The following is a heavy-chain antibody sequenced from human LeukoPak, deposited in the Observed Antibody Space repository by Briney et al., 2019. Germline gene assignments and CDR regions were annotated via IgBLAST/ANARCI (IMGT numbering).Heavy chain of an antibody. CDR2: MNPNSGNT. Sequence: ASVKVSCKASGYTFTSYDINWVRQATGQGLEWMGWMNPNSGNTGYAQKFQGRVTMTRNTSISTAYMELSSLRSEDTAVYYCANPPAGDRLVRDAFDIWGQGTMVTVSS. D-gene: IGHD2-21*02. J-gene: IGHJ3*02. CDR3: ANPPAGDRLVRDAFDI. V-gene: IGHV1-8*01. CDR1: GYTFTSYD.